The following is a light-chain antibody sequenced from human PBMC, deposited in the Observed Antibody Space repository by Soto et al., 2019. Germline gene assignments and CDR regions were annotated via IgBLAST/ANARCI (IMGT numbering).Light chain of an antibody. J-gene: IGKJ5*01. V-gene: IGKV3-20*01. CDR2: GAS. Sequence: DIVMTQSPLSLPVAPGEPASISCRSSQSVSSSYLAWYQQKPGQAPRLLIYGASSRATGIPDRFSGSGSGTDFTLTISRLEPEDFAVYYCQQYGSSPPSTFGQGTRLEIK. CDR1: QSVSSSY. CDR3: QQYGSSPPST.